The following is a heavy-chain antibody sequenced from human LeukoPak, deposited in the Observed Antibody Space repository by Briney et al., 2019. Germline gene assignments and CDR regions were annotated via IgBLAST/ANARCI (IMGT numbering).Heavy chain of an antibody. J-gene: IGHJ4*02. CDR2: IYHSGST. V-gene: IGHV4-38-2*02. D-gene: IGHD1-26*01. CDR1: GYSISSGYY. Sequence: SSETLSLTCTVSGYSISSGYYWGWIRQPPGKGLEWIGSIYHSGSTYYNPSLKSRVTISVDTSKNQFSLKLSSVTAADTAVYYCAREREWELLDYWGQGTLVTVSS. CDR3: AREREWELLDY.